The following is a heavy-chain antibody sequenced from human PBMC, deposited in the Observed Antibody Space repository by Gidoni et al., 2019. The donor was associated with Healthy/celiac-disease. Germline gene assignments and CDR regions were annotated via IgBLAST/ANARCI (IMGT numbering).Heavy chain of an antibody. Sequence: QVQLQESGPGLVKPSQTLSRTSTVSGGSISRGCSHWSWLRQPPGKVLEWIGYIYDSASNYYNPSHESRVTTSVDTYKNQFSQKLSSVTAEDTAVYYCAREGGQYYDRSGYYAGDYWGQGTLVTVSS. J-gene: IGHJ4*02. D-gene: IGHD3-22*01. CDR1: GGSISRGCSH. CDR3: AREGGQYYDRSGYYAGDY. V-gene: IGHV4-31*03. CDR2: IYDSASN.